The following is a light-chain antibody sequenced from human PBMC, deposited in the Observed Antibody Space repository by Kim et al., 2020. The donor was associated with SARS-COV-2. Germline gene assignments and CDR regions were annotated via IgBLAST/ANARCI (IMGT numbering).Light chain of an antibody. CDR2: DAS. V-gene: IGKV3-20*01. J-gene: IGKJ1*01. CDR3: QQYDSSRRT. Sequence: EIVLTQSPGTLSLSPGERATLSCRASQSVSRNYLAWYQQKPGQAPRLLIYDASIRATGIPNRFSGSGYGTDFTLTISRLEPEDSAVYFCQQYDSSRRTFGQGTKVDIK. CDR1: QSVSRNY.